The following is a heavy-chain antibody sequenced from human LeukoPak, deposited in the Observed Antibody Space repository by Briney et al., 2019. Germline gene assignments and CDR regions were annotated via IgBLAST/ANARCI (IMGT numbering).Heavy chain of an antibody. CDR2: INQDGNKK. J-gene: IGHJ4*02. Sequence: GGSLRLSCVASGFTFSSYWMSWVRQAPGMGLEWVANINQDGNKKYYVDSVRGRFTISRGNAKNSLYLQMNSLRAEDTAVYYCARDLYGSGSYYLGYWGQGTLVTVSS. D-gene: IGHD3-10*01. V-gene: IGHV3-7*01. CDR3: ARDLYGSGSYYLGY. CDR1: GFTFSSYW.